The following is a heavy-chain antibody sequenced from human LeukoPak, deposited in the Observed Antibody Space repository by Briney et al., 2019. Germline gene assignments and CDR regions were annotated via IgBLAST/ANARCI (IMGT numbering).Heavy chain of an antibody. CDR1: GYSISSGYY. V-gene: IGHV4-38-2*02. CDR2: IYHSGST. J-gene: IGHJ4*02. CDR3: ARAHDSSGYYFDY. D-gene: IGHD3-22*01. Sequence: SETLSLTCTVSGYSISSGYYWGWIRQPPGKGLEWIGSIYHSGSTYYNPSLKSRVTISVDTSKNQFSLKLSSVTAADTAVYYCARAHDSSGYYFDYWGQGTLVTVSS.